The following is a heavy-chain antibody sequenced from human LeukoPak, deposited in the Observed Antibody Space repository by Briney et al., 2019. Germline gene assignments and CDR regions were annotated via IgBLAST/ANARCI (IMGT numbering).Heavy chain of an antibody. D-gene: IGHD3-10*01. V-gene: IGHV3-21*01. CDR2: ISSSSSYI. CDR3: ARDLHWSGYYGSGRFDAFDI. J-gene: IGHJ3*02. Sequence: PGGSLRLSCVASGFTFSSYSMNWVRQAPGKGLEWVSSISSSSSYIYYADSVKGRFTISRDNAKNSLYLQMNSLRAEDTAVYYCARDLHWSGYYGSGRFDAFDIWGQGTVVTVSS. CDR1: GFTFSSYS.